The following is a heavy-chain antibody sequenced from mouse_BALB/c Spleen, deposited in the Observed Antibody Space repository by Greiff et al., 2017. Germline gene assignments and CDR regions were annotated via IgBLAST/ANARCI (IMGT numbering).Heavy chain of an antibody. J-gene: IGHJ2*01. V-gene: IGHV3-2*02. D-gene: IGHD4-1*02. CDR1: GYSITSDYA. CDR3: ARSQLLDY. Sequence: EVKLMESGPGLVKPSQSLSLTCTVTGYSITSDYALNWIRQFPGNKLEWMGYISYSCSTSYNPSLKSRISITRDTSKNQFFLQLNSVTTEDTATYYCARSQLLDYWGQGTTLTVSS. CDR2: ISYSCST.